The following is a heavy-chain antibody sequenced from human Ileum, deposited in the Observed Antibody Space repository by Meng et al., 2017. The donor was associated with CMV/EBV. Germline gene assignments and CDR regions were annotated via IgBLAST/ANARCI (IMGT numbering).Heavy chain of an antibody. V-gene: IGHV3-48*03. CDR1: GFIFSDSE. J-gene: IGHJ1*01. CDR3: ARDARGLAATGGGY. D-gene: IGHD6-13*01. Sequence: GGSLRLSCAASGFIFSDSEINWVRQAPGKGLEWVAYISSGASAIYYADSVKGRFTISRDNSKSSLYLQLNSLGVEDTGVYYCARDARGLAATGGGYWGQGTLVTVSS. CDR2: ISSGASAI.